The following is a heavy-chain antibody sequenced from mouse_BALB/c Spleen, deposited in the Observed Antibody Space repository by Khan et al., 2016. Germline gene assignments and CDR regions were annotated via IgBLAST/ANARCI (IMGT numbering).Heavy chain of an antibody. Sequence: VQLKESGAELVKPGASVKLSCTASGFNIKDTYMHWVKQRPEQGLEWIGRIDPANGNTKYDPKFQGKATITADTSSNTAYLQVSSLTSEDTADYYCARQSFVSYDYWGQGTTLTVSS. D-gene: IGHD1-3*01. CDR2: IDPANGNT. V-gene: IGHV14-3*02. CDR3: ARQSFVSYDY. CDR1: GFNIKDTY. J-gene: IGHJ2*01.